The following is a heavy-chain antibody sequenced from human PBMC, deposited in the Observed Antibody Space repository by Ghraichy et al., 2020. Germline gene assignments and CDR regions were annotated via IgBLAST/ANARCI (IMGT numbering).Heavy chain of an antibody. CDR2: IYPSGSN. Sequence: SCTVSNYSISNGYYWGWIRQPPGKGLEWIGSIYPSGSNYYNPSLKSRVSMSVDTSKNQFSLRLSSVTAADTAVYYCANSRAFVYYFDYWGQGTLVTVAS. D-gene: IGHD2-8*01. V-gene: IGHV4-38-2*02. CDR1: NYSISNGYY. J-gene: IGHJ4*02. CDR3: ANSRAFVYYFDY.